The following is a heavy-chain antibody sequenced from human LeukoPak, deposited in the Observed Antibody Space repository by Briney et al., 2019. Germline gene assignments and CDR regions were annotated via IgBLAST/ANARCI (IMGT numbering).Heavy chain of an antibody. Sequence: QPGGSLRLSCAASGFTFSGSAMHWVRQASGKGLEWVGRIRSKANSYATAYAASVKGRFTISRDDSKNTAYLQMNSLKTEDTAVYYCTRHRSGSSSTYWFDPWGQGTLVTVSS. CDR3: TRHRSGSSSTYWFDP. CDR1: GFTFSGSA. J-gene: IGHJ5*02. V-gene: IGHV3-73*01. D-gene: IGHD1-26*01. CDR2: IRSKANSYAT.